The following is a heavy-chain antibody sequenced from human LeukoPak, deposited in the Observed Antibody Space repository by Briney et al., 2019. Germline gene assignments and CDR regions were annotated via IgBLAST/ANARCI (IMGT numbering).Heavy chain of an antibody. CDR1: GFTFSSYT. Sequence: GESLKISFAASGFTFSSYTIHWVRQAPGKGLEWVTLISHDGRNKNYADSVKGRFTISRDNSKKTLYLEVNSLRPEDTAVYYCARGSHQDYFGSMTYLFDYWGQGILVTVSS. CDR3: ARGSHQDYFGSMTYLFDY. D-gene: IGHD3-10*01. J-gene: IGHJ4*02. CDR2: ISHDGRNK. V-gene: IGHV3-30*04.